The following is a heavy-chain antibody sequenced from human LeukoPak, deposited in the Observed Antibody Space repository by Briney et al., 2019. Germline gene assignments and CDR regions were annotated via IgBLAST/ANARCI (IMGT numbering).Heavy chain of an antibody. Sequence: ASVKVSCKASGYTFTRYGISWVRQAPGQGLEWMGWISAYNGNTNYAQKLQGRVTMTTDTSTSTAYMELRSLRSDDTAVYYCARANYYYDSSGYSDYWGQGTLVTVSS. D-gene: IGHD3-22*01. CDR2: ISAYNGNT. V-gene: IGHV1-18*01. CDR3: ARANYYYDSSGYSDY. J-gene: IGHJ4*02. CDR1: GYTFTRYG.